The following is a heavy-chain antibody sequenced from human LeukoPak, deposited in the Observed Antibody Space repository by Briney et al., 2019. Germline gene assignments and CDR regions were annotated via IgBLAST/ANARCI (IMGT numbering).Heavy chain of an antibody. D-gene: IGHD1-26*01. J-gene: IGHJ4*02. CDR2: MNPNSGNT. Sequence: ASVKVSCKASGYTFTSYGISWVRQAPGQGLEWMGWMNPNSGNTGYAQKFQGRVTMTRNTSISTAYMELSSLRSEDTAVYYCARSTRAGATRRTLIDYWGQGTLVTVSS. CDR3: ARSTRAGATRRTLIDY. V-gene: IGHV1-8*02. CDR1: GYTFTSYG.